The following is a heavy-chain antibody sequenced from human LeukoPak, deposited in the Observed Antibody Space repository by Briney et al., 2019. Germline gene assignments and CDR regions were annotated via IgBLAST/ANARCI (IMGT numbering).Heavy chain of an antibody. Sequence: KSSETLSLTCTVSGGSISSYYWSWIRQPPGKGLEWIGLIYYSGSTNYNPSLKSRVTISVDTSKNQFSLKLSSVTAADTAIYYCAKDRAWGAFDYWGQGTLVTVSS. CDR3: AKDRAWGAFDY. CDR1: GGSISSYY. V-gene: IGHV4-59*01. J-gene: IGHJ4*02. CDR2: IYYSGST. D-gene: IGHD1-26*01.